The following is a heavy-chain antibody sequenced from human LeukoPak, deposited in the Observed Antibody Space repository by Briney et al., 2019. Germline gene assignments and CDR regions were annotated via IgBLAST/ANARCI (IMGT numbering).Heavy chain of an antibody. V-gene: IGHV1-8*01. CDR1: GYTFTSYD. D-gene: IGHD6-6*01. J-gene: IGHJ5*02. CDR3: ARARGSIAARRGNWFDP. CDR2: MNPNRGNT. Sequence: ASVKVSCKASGYTFTSYDINWVRQATGQGLEWMGWMNPNRGNTGYAQKFQGRVTMTRNTSISTAYMELSSLRSEDTAVYYCARARGSIAARRGNWFDPWGQGTLVTVSS.